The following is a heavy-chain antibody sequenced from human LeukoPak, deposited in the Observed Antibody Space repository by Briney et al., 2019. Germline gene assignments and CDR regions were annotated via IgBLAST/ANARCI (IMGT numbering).Heavy chain of an antibody. CDR2: IYLDGST. CDR3: ARSNQLLRDAFDI. V-gene: IGHV4-30-2*01. CDR1: GGSITSGDFA. J-gene: IGHJ3*02. Sequence: PSETLSLTCAVSGGSITSGDFAWSWIRQPPGKGLDFIGYIYLDGSTFYNPSLKSRVTISVDTSKNQFSLKLSSVTAADTAVYYCARSNQLLRDAFDIWGQGTMVTVSS. D-gene: IGHD2-2*01.